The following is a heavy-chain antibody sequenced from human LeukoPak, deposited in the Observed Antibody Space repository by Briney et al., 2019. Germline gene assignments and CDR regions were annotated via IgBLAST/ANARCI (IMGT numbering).Heavy chain of an antibody. CDR3: AREARGVDY. D-gene: IGHD6-6*01. CDR2: ISSSSSTI. CDR1: GFTFSRYS. Sequence: PGGSLRLSCAASGFTFSRYSMIWVRQAPGKGLEWVSYISSSSSTIYYADSVKGRFTISRDNAKNSLYLQMNSLRAEDTAVYYCAREARGVDYWGQGTLVTVSS. V-gene: IGHV3-48*01. J-gene: IGHJ4*02.